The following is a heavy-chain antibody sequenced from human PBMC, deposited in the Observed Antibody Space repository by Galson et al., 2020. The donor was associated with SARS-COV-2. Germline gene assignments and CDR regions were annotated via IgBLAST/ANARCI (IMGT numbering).Heavy chain of an antibody. CDR2: INDRGST. J-gene: IGHJ4*02. D-gene: IGHD2-8*01. CDR1: GGSFKGYY. V-gene: IGHV4-34*01. CDR3: VRGEGRIEAGVLAVH. Sequence: SQTLSLTCAVYGGSFKGYYWTWIRQPPGKGLEWIGEINDRGSTNYNASLKSRVTISVDTSKNQFSLELRSVTAADTAVYYCVRGEGRIEAGVLAVHWARGALVTVSS.